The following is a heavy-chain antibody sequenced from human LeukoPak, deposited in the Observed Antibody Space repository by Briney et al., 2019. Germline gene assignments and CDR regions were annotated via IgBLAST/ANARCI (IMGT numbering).Heavy chain of an antibody. V-gene: IGHV5-51*01. CDR2: IYPGDSDT. CDR1: GYNFPNHW. Sequence: GESLQISCKGSGYNFPNHWIGWVRQMPGKGLEWMGIIYPGDSDTRYSPSFQGQVTISSDKSISTAYLQWSSLKASDTAVYYCARHGGGRDNWFDPWGQGTLVTVSS. CDR3: ARHGGGRDNWFDP. D-gene: IGHD2-15*01. J-gene: IGHJ5*02.